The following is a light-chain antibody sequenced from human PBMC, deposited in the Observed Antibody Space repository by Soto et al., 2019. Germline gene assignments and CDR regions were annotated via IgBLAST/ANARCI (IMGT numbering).Light chain of an antibody. CDR1: QSLTSTY. CDR3: QEYESSPPSYT. CDR2: GAS. V-gene: IGKV3-20*01. J-gene: IGKJ2*01. Sequence: EIVLTQSPGTLSLSPGERATLSCRASQSLTSTYLAWYQQKPGQAPRLLIYGASSRATGIPDRFSGSGSGTDFTLTFSRLETADFAVYYCQEYESSPPSYTFGQGTKLEIK.